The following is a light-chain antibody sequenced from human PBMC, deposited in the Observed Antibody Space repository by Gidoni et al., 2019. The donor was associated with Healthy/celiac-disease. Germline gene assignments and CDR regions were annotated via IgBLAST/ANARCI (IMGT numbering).Light chain of an antibody. CDR1: SSDVGGYNY. V-gene: IGLV2-14*03. CDR3: SSYTSSSIYV. J-gene: IGLJ1*01. CDR2: DVS. Sequence: PGQSITISCTGTSSDVGGYNYVSWYQQHPGKAPKLMIYDVSNRPSGVSNRFSGSKSGNTASLTISGLQAEDEADYYCSSYTSSSIYVVGTGTKVTVL.